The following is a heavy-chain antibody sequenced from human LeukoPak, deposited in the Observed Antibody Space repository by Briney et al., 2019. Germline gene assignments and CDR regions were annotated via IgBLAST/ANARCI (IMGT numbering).Heavy chain of an antibody. Sequence: GGSLRLSCAASGFTFSGFAMSWVRQAPGKGLEWVSAISVSGDSTYYADSVKGRFTISRDNAKNTLYLQMNSLRAEDTAVYYCARVSYDSRGGYYYGMDVWGQGTTVTVSS. CDR2: ISVSGDST. J-gene: IGHJ6*02. D-gene: IGHD3-22*01. V-gene: IGHV3-23*01. CDR1: GFTFSGFA. CDR3: ARVSYDSRGGYYYGMDV.